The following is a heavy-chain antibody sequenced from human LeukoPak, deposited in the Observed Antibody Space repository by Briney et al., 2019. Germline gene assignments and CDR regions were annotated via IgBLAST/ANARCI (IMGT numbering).Heavy chain of an antibody. Sequence: PGGSLRLSCAASGFTSSRNGMHWVRQAPGKGLEWVAVIRCDGNNKYYADSVKGRFTISRDNSKNTLYLQMNSLRAEDTAVYYCAKGSDYYDSSGYSHWGQGTLVTVSS. CDR2: IRCDGNNK. J-gene: IGHJ4*02. D-gene: IGHD3-22*01. V-gene: IGHV3-30*02. CDR1: GFTSSRNG. CDR3: AKGSDYYDSSGYSH.